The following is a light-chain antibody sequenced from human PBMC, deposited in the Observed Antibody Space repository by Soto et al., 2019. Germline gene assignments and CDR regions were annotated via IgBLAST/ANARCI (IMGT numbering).Light chain of an antibody. V-gene: IGKV3-15*01. CDR3: QQCNSWPLT. Sequence: EIVMTQSPATLSVSPGERVTLSCRASQSVINNLAWFQQKPGQAPRLLIYGASTRATGIPARFSGSGSGTEFTLTISSLQTEDFAVYYCQQCNSWPLTFGQGTKVEIK. J-gene: IGKJ1*01. CDR2: GAS. CDR1: QSVINN.